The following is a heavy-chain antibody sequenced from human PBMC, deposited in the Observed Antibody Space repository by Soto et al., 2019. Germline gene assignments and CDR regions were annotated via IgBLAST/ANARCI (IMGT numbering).Heavy chain of an antibody. J-gene: IGHJ4*02. CDR3: ARAVRELPPGY. CDR2: ISAYNGNT. V-gene: IGHV1-18*01. Sequence: GASVKVSCKASGYTFTSYGISWLQQAPGQGLEWMGWISAYNGNTNYAQKLQGRVTMTTDTSTSTAYMELRRLRSDDKAVYYCARAVRELPPGYWGQGTLVTVSS. CDR1: GYTFTSYG. D-gene: IGHD1-26*01.